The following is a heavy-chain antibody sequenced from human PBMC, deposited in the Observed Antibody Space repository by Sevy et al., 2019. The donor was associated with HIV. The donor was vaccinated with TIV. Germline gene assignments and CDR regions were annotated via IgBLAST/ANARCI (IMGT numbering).Heavy chain of an antibody. CDR3: AKGNSGSFDY. CDR1: GFSFSTYW. D-gene: IGHD3-22*01. Sequence: GGSLRLSCAASGFSFSTYWIRWVRQAPGKGLEWVANIKQDESEKYYVASVKGRFTISRDNAKNSVYLEMNSLRPEDTAIYYCAKGNSGSFDYWGQGTLVTVSS. V-gene: IGHV3-7*01. J-gene: IGHJ4*02. CDR2: IKQDESEK.